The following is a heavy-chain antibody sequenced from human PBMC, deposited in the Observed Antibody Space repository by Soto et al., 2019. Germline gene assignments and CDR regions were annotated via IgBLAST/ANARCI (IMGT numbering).Heavy chain of an antibody. CDR3: ARGSGYSSSWDRYNWRYYFDY. J-gene: IGHJ4*02. D-gene: IGHD6-13*01. CDR2: INHSGST. V-gene: IGHV4-34*01. Sequence: SETLSLTCAVYGGSFSGYYWSWIRQPPGKGLEWIGEINHSGSTNYNPSLKSRVTISVDTSKNQSSLKLSSVTAADTAVYYCARGSGYSSSWDRYNWRYYFDYWGQGTLVTVSS. CDR1: GGSFSGYY.